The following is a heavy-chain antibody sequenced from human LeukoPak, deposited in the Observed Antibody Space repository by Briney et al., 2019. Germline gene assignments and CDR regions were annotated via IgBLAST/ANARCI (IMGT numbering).Heavy chain of an antibody. CDR2: INSDGSST. D-gene: IGHD5-18*01. Sequence: GGSLRLSCAASGFTFSSYWMHWVRQAPGKGLVWVSRINSDGSSTSYADSVKGRFTISRDNAKNTLYLQMNSLRAEDTAVYYCAKDGEYSYGYNDYWGQGTLVTVSS. CDR3: AKDGEYSYGYNDY. V-gene: IGHV3-74*01. CDR1: GFTFSSYW. J-gene: IGHJ4*02.